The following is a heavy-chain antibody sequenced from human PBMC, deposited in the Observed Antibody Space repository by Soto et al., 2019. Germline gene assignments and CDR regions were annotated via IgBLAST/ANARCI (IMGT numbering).Heavy chain of an antibody. V-gene: IGHV3-23*01. Sequence: EVQLLESGGALEHPGGSLRLSCAASGFAFSTYAMTWVRQPPGKGLEWVSVISGSGGSSYYAASVKGRFTISRDNTKNTLYLQTNGLRAEDTALYYCAKVTKRATAGRYEYYKYGMDVWGQGTTVTVSS. CDR2: ISGSGGSS. J-gene: IGHJ6*02. CDR3: AKVTKRATAGRYEYYKYGMDV. CDR1: GFAFSTYA. D-gene: IGHD6-13*01.